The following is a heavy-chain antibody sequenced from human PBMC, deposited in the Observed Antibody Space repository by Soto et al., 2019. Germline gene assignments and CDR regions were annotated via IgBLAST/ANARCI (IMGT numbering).Heavy chain of an antibody. J-gene: IGHJ4*02. CDR2: ISTWSSYS. V-gene: IGHV3-21*01. CDR3: ARASHDYGALDY. D-gene: IGHD4-17*01. CDR1: GFTFSSYN. Sequence: PGGSQRLSCTASGFTFSSYNMNWVRQAPGKGLEWVSYISTWSSYSFYADSVKGRFTISRDNSENSLYLQLDSLRDEDTAVYYCARASHDYGALDYWGQGALVTVSS.